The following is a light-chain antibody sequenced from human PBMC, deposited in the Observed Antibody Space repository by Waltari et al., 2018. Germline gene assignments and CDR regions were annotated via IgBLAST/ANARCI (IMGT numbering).Light chain of an antibody. CDR3: QQYVRLPWT. V-gene: IGKV4-1*01. CDR2: WAS. J-gene: IGKJ1*01. Sequence: DIVMTQSPDSLAVSLGERATINCNSSDRLLYSPNNKNYLAWFQQKPGQPPKLLIHWASSRESGVPDRFSGSGSGTDFTLSISSLQAEDVAVYYCQQYVRLPWTFGQGTQVEVK. CDR1: DRLLYSPNNKNY.